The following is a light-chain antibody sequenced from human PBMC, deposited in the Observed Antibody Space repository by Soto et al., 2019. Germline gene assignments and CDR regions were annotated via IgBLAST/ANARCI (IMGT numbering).Light chain of an antibody. V-gene: IGLV1-44*01. J-gene: IGLJ1*01. CDR3: GTWDTSLPACV. Sequence: QSVLTQPPSASGTPGQRVTISCSGSSSNIGSKTVTWYQQLPGTAPKLLIYRNNQRPSGVPDRFSGSKSGTSASLAISGLQSEDEADYYCGTWDTSLPACVFGPGTKVTVL. CDR2: RNN. CDR1: SSNIGSKT.